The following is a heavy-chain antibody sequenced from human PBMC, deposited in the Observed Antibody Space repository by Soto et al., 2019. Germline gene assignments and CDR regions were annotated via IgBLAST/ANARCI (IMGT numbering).Heavy chain of an antibody. D-gene: IGHD3-22*01. CDR3: SRGTYYPQSSGLHADY. Sequence: PXGSLGLSCTTSGFTFNDYAMYGVRQAPGQGLEWVAMISSDGHHQFYVDNLRGRFTVSRDNSKNTLFLQMKSLRPEDTAVYYCSRGTYYPQSSGLHADYWGPGTVVTVSS. J-gene: IGHJ4*02. V-gene: IGHV3-30*03. CDR2: ISSDGHHQ. CDR1: GFTFNDYA.